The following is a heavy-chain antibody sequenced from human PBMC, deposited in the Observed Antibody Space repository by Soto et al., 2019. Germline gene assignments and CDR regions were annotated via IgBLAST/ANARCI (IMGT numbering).Heavy chain of an antibody. J-gene: IGHJ3*02. CDR1: GYTFTSYD. Sequence: QVQLVQSGAEVKKPGASVKVSCKASGYTFTSYDINWVRQATRQGLEWKGWMNPNSGNTGYAKKFQGRVTMTRNTSISTAYMELSSLRSEDTAVYYCARGINYYDSGDEAFEIWGQGTMVTVSS. V-gene: IGHV1-8*01. CDR3: ARGINYYDSGDEAFEI. CDR2: MNPNSGNT. D-gene: IGHD3-10*01.